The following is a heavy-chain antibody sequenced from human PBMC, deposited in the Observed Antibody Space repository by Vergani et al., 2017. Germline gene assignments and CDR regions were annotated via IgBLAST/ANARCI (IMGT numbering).Heavy chain of an antibody. CDR1: GGSISSSSYY. CDR3: AREDGYKYYYYGMDV. J-gene: IGHJ6*02. D-gene: IGHD5-24*01. Sequence: QLQLQESGPGLVKPSETLSLTCTVSGGSISSSSYYWGWIRQPPGKGLEWIGSIYYSGSTYYNPSLKSRVTISVDTSKNQFSLKLSSVTAADTAVYYCAREDGYKYYYYGMDVWGQGTTVTVSS. CDR2: IYYSGST. V-gene: IGHV4-39*07.